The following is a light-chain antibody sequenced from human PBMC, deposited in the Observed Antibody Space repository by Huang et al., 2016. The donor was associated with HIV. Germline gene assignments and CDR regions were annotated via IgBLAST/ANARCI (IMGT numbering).Light chain of an antibody. CDR3: QQSYSALSS. CDR1: QSISTY. V-gene: IGKV1-39*01. CDR2: SAS. Sequence: IQMTQSPTSLSASFGDRVSIPCRSSQSISTYLNWYQQKPGKAPKLLISSASSLHSGVPSRFSGSGSGTDFTLTIKGLQLDDFATYYCQQSYSALSSFGPGTRL. J-gene: IGKJ5*01.